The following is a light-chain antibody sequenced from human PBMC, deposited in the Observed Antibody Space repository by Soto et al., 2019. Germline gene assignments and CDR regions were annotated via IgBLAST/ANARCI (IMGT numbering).Light chain of an antibody. V-gene: IGKV3-11*01. J-gene: IGKJ1*01. CDR2: DAS. Sequence: EIVLTQSPGTLSLSPGEMASLSCRASQSVISDFLAWYQQTRGQPPRLLIYDASNRATGIPARFSGSGSGTDFTLTISNLEPEDFAVYYCQQHSHWPPWTFGQGTRVEIQ. CDR3: QQHSHWPPWT. CDR1: QSVISD.